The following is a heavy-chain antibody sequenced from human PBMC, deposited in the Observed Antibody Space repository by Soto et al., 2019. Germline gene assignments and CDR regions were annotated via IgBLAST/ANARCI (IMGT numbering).Heavy chain of an antibody. V-gene: IGHV3-23*01. J-gene: IGHJ4*02. CDR3: AKDRQPDGLWPFDH. CDR2: LYGNGGGI. D-gene: IGHD2-8*01. CDR1: GFTFSTYA. Sequence: EVQLLESGGDLVQPGGSLRLSCAASGFTFSTYAMSWVRQAPGKGLEWVSGLYGNGGGITYADSVKGRFTISRDNSNNMLYVQMHSLRAEDTAVYYCAKDRQPDGLWPFDHWGQGTLVTVTS.